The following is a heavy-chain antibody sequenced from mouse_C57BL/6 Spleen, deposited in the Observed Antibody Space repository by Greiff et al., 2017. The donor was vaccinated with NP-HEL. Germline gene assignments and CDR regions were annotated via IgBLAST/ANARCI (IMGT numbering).Heavy chain of an antibody. CDR1: GFNIKDDY. J-gene: IGHJ3*01. V-gene: IGHV14-4*01. Sequence: VQLKASGAELVRPGASVKLSCTASGFNIKDDYMHWVKQRPEQGLEWIGWIDPENGDTEYASKFQGKATITADTSSNTAYLQLSSLTSEDTAVYYCTTDGYYGGFAYWGQGTLVTVSA. CDR3: TTDGYYGGFAY. D-gene: IGHD2-3*01. CDR2: IDPENGDT.